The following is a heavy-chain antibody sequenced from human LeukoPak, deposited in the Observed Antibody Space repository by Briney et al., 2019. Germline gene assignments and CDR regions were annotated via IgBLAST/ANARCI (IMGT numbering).Heavy chain of an antibody. CDR2: ISSSSSYI. CDR3: ARRARYSSGYYDFDY. J-gene: IGHJ4*02. CDR1: GFTFSSYS. V-gene: IGHV3-21*01. Sequence: GGSLRLSCAVSGFTFSSYSMNWVRQAPGKGLEWVSSISSSSSYIYYADSVKGRFTISRDNAKNSLYLQMNSLRAEDTAVYYCARRARYSSGYYDFDYWGQGTLVTVSS. D-gene: IGHD3-22*01.